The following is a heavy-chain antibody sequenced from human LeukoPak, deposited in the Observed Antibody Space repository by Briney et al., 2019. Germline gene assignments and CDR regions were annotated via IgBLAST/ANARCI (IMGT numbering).Heavy chain of an antibody. Sequence: SETLSLTCTVSGGSVSSGTYCWSWIRQPPGKGLEWIGYIYYSGSTNYNPSLKSRVTISVDTSKNQCSLKLSSVTTADTAVYYCTRSTNLEAFDIWGQGTMVTVSS. J-gene: IGHJ3*02. D-gene: IGHD2-8*01. V-gene: IGHV4-61*01. CDR2: IYYSGST. CDR1: GGSVSSGTYC. CDR3: TRSTNLEAFDI.